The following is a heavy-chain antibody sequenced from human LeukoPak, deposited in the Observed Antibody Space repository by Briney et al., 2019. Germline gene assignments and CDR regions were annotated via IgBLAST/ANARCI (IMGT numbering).Heavy chain of an antibody. Sequence: ASVKVSCKASGGTFISYAISWVRQAPGQGREWMGRIIPIFGTANYAQKFQGRVTITTDESTSTAYMELSSLRSEDTAVYYCARSVFPPEAWFDPWGQGTLVTVSS. D-gene: IGHD1-14*01. CDR2: IIPIFGTA. CDR3: ARSVFPPEAWFDP. CDR1: GGTFISYA. V-gene: IGHV1-69*05. J-gene: IGHJ5*01.